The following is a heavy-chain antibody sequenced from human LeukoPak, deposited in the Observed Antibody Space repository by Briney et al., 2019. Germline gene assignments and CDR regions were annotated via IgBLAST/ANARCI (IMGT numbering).Heavy chain of an antibody. D-gene: IGHD6-6*01. J-gene: IGHJ4*02. CDR1: GFTFSSYW. CDR3: ARGEYSSSYPFDY. V-gene: IGHV3-7*04. Sequence: QPGGSLRLSCAASGFTFSSYWMSWVRQAPGKGLEWVANIKQDGSEKYYVDSVKGRFTISRDNAKNSLYLQMNSLRAEDTAVYYCARGEYSSSYPFDYWGQGTLVTVSS. CDR2: IKQDGSEK.